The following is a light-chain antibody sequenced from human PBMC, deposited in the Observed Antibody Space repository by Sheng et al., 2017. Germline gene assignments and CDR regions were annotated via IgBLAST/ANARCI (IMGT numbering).Light chain of an antibody. CDR2: KAS. CDR3: QKYESSRA. Sequence: DIQLTQFPSTLSASVGDRVTITCRASQSISSWLAWYQQKPGKAPKVLIYKASYLESGVPSRFSGSGSGTEFSLTISSLQPDDIATYYCQKYESSRAFGQGTKV. V-gene: IGKV1-5*03. CDR1: QSISSW. J-gene: IGKJ1*01.